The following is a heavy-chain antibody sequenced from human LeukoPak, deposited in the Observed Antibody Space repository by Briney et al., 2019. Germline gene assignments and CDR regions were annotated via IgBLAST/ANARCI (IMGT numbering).Heavy chain of an antibody. CDR2: IRYDGSNK. Sequence: SGGSLRLSCAASGFTFSSYGMHWVRQAPGKGLEWVAFIRYDGSNKYYADSVKGRFTISRDNSKNTLYLQMNSLRVEDTAVYYCAKSWDTVTRGRTYFDYWGQGTLVIASS. CDR1: GFTFSSYG. J-gene: IGHJ4*02. D-gene: IGHD4-17*01. V-gene: IGHV3-30*02. CDR3: AKSWDTVTRGRTYFDY.